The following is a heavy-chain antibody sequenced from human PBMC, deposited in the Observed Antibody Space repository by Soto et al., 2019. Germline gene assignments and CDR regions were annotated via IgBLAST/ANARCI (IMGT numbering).Heavy chain of an antibody. CDR2: INTYSGNT. D-gene: IGHD2-2*01. Sequence: QVQLVQSGAEVKKPGASVRVSCKASEHTFTNYGINWVRLAPGQGLEWMGWINTYSGNTIYAQKFQDRLTITTDTSTNTASMELRSLTSDDTAVFYCAGGQGSLIPYYFDSRGQGTLVTVSS. J-gene: IGHJ4*02. CDR1: EHTFTNYG. V-gene: IGHV1-18*04. CDR3: AGGQGSLIPYYFDS.